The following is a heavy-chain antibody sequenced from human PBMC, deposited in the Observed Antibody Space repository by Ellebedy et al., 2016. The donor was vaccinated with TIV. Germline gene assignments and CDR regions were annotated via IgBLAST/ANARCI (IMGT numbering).Heavy chain of an antibody. CDR2: ISAYNGNT. J-gene: IGHJ4*02. Sequence: ASVKVSCKASGYTFTSYTISWVRQAPGQGLEWMGWISAYNGNTRYTQKLQGRVTMTTDTSTSTAYMELRSLSSDDTAVYYCARGGSGSYPDPVDYWGQGTLVTVSS. D-gene: IGHD1-26*01. CDR1: GYTFTSYT. V-gene: IGHV1-18*04. CDR3: ARGGSGSYPDPVDY.